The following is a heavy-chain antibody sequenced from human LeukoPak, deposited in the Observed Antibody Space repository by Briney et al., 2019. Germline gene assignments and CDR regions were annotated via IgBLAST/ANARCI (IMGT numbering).Heavy chain of an antibody. CDR2: ISSSGSTI. J-gene: IGHJ4*02. CDR3: ARAPGYGAAYYFDY. D-gene: IGHD1-1*01. Sequence: GGSLRLSCAASGFTFSDYYMSWIRQAPGKGLEWVPYISSSGSTIYYADSVKGRFTISRDNAKNSLYLQMNSLRAEDTAVYYCARAPGYGAAYYFDYWGQGTLVTVSS. V-gene: IGHV3-11*04. CDR1: GFTFSDYY.